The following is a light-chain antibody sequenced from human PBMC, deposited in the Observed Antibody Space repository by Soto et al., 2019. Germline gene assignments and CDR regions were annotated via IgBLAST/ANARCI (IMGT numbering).Light chain of an antibody. J-gene: IGLJ1*01. CDR3: SSYTSSSTLD. V-gene: IGLV2-14*01. CDR1: SSDVGGYNY. Sequence: QSGLTQPASVSGSPGQSITISCTGTSSDVGGYNYVSWYQQHPGKAPKLMIYEVSNRPSGVSNRFSGSKSGNTASLTISGLQAEDEADYYCSSYTSSSTLDFGTGTKVTVL. CDR2: EVS.